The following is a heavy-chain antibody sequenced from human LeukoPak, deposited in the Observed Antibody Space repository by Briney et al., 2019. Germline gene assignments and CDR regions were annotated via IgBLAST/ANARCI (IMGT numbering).Heavy chain of an antibody. J-gene: IGHJ4*02. D-gene: IGHD3-22*01. CDR2: IIPIFGTA. V-gene: IGHV1-69*06. Sequence: ASVKVSCKASGGTFSTYTISWVRQAPGQGLEWMGGIIPIFGTANYAQKFQGRVTITADTSTTTAYMELSSLRSEDTAVYYCARGPRAYYYDSSGYPVDYWGQGTLVTVSS. CDR1: GGTFSTYT. CDR3: ARGPRAYYYDSSGYPVDY.